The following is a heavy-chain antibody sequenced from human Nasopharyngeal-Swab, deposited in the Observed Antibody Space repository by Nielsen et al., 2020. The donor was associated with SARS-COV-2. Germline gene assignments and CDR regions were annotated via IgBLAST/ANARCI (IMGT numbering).Heavy chain of an antibody. CDR3: ARAHYYDILTGYFHPGMGVMDV. V-gene: IGHV4-34*09. Sequence: WISQPPGKGLEWSGEINHSGSTKYNPSLKSRVTISGDTSKNQFSLKLSSVTAADTAVYYCARAHYYDILTGYFHPGMGVMDVWGKGTTVTVSS. D-gene: IGHD3-9*01. CDR2: INHSGST. J-gene: IGHJ6*03.